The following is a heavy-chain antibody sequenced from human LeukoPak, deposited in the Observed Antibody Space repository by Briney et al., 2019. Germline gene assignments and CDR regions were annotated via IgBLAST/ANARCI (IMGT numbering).Heavy chain of an antibody. D-gene: IGHD2/OR15-2a*01. CDR3: AKFYTAWAFDI. V-gene: IGHV3-23*01. J-gene: IGHJ3*02. CDR1: GFTFSSYD. CDR2: ISGSGGST. Sequence: GGSLILSCAASGFTFSSYDMSWARQAPGKGLEWVSAISGSGGSTYYADSVKGRFTISRDNSKNTLYLQMNSLRAEDTAVYYCAKFYTAWAFDIWGQGTMVTVSS.